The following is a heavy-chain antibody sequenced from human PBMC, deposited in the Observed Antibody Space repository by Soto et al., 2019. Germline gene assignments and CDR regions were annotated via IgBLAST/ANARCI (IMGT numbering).Heavy chain of an antibody. D-gene: IGHD3-22*01. CDR1: GFAFNRYY. J-gene: IGHJ4*02. CDR2: VDQDGSAK. V-gene: IGHV3-7*01. CDR3: ARYCADDSIYYCSSDRLDY. Sequence: VQLVESGGGLVQPGGSLRLSCAASGFAFNRYYMSWVRQAPGKGLEWVATVDQDGSAKYYVDSVKGRFTISRDNAKNSLYVQMNSLRGEDTAVYYCARYCADDSIYYCSSDRLDYWCQGTLVTVSS.